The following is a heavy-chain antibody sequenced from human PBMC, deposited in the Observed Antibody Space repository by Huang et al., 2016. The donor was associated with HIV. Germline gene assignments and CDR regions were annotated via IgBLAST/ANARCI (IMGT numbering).Heavy chain of an antibody. CDR1: GGSFSGYY. V-gene: IGHV4-34*01. CDR3: ARGGEMATVWWYYFDY. CDR2: INHRGST. J-gene: IGHJ4*02. D-gene: IGHD2-15*01. Sequence: QVQLQQWGAGLLKPSETLSLTCAVYGGSFSGYYWSWIRQPPGKGLEWIGEINHRGSTNYNPSLKSRVTISVETAKNQFSLKLSSVTAADTAVYYCARGGEMATVWWYYFDYWGQGTLVTVSS.